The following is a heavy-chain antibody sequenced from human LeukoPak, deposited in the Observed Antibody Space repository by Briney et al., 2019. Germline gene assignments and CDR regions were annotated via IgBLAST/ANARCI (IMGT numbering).Heavy chain of an antibody. CDR3: ARXIRXXKXFDY. J-gene: IGHJ4*01. V-gene: IGHV4-59*01. CDR2: ISYTGNI. D-gene: IGHD2-21*01. CDR1: GDSMNDYY. Sequence: SETLSLTCTVFGDSMNDYYWSWIRQPPGKGLEWIGYISYTGNINYNPSLKSRVTISVDTSKNHFSLELSSVTAADTAVYYCARXIRXXKXFDYWGXXXLXXVS.